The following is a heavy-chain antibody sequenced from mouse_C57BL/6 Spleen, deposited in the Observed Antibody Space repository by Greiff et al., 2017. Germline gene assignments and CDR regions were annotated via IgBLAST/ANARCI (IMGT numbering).Heavy chain of an antibody. D-gene: IGHD2-5*01. J-gene: IGHJ4*01. CDR3: ASAYYSNYGYAMDY. Sequence: EVKLVESGAELVKPGASVKLSCTASGFNIKDYYMHWVKQRTEQGLEWIGRIDPEDGETKYAPKFQGKATITADTSSNTAYLQLSSLTSEDTAVYYCASAYYSNYGYAMDYWGQGTSVTVSS. V-gene: IGHV14-2*01. CDR2: IDPEDGET. CDR1: GFNIKDYY.